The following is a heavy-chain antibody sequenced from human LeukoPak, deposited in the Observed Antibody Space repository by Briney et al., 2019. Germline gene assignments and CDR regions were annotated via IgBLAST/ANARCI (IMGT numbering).Heavy chain of an antibody. J-gene: IGHJ4*02. D-gene: IGHD3-22*01. Sequence: GGSLRLSCAASGFPVSGYYMSWVRQAPGKGLDWVSVIYSGGTTYDADSVKGRFTISRDESKNMLYLQMNSLRAEDTAIYYCARMLISSGYYVDYWGQGTLVTVS. CDR1: GFPVSGYY. CDR3: ARMLISSGYYVDY. V-gene: IGHV3-53*01. CDR2: IYSGGTT.